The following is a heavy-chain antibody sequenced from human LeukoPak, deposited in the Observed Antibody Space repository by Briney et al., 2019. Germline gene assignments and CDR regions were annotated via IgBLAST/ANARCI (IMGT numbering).Heavy chain of an antibody. J-gene: IGHJ3*02. D-gene: IGHD1-26*01. CDR1: GGSISSSSYY. V-gene: IGHV4-39*07. CDR2: IYYSGST. CDR3: ARLGLTQDAFDI. Sequence: PSETLSLTCTVSGGSISSSSYYWGWIRQPPGKGLEWIGSIYYSGSTYYNPSLKSRLSISLDTSKNQFSLNLRSVTAADSAVFYCARLGLTQDAFDIWGQGTVVTVSS.